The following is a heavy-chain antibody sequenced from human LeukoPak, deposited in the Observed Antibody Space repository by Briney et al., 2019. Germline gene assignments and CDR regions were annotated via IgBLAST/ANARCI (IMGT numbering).Heavy chain of an antibody. J-gene: IGHJ4*02. CDR1: GFTFNSYS. D-gene: IGHD3-22*01. CDR2: ISSDASIT. Sequence: GGSLRLSCAASGFTFNSYSMHWVRQAPGKGLEWVAVISSDASITYYADSVKGRFTISRDNSKNTVYLQMNSLRAEDTAIYYCAKHSHDGSAPYYEVQLDYWGQGTLVTVSS. V-gene: IGHV3-30*04. CDR3: AKHSHDGSAPYYEVQLDY.